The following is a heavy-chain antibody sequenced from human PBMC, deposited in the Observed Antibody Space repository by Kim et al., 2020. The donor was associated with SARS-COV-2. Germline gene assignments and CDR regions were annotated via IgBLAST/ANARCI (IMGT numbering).Heavy chain of an antibody. J-gene: IGHJ6*01. Sequence: GGSLRLSCAASEFTFSTYGIHWVRQAPGKGLEWVAVISYDGSNKYYADSVKGRFTISRDNSKSTLYLQMSSLRAEDAAVYYCAKAAYSYDGSGYYY. V-gene: IGHV3-30*18. CDR2: ISYDGSNK. CDR3: AKAAYSYDGSGYYY. D-gene: IGHD3-22*01. CDR1: EFTFSTYG.